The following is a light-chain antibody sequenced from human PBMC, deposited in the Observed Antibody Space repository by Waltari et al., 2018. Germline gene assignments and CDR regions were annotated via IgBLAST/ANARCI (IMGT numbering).Light chain of an antibody. V-gene: IGLV2-11*01. CDR1: SSDVGGYNY. CDR3: CSYAGSYTFGV. Sequence: GQSVTISCTGTSSDVGGYNYVSWYQQLPGKAPKLIIYEINKRPSGVPDRFSGSKSGNTASLTISGLQAEDEADYYCCSYAGSYTFGVFGGGTKVTVL. J-gene: IGLJ2*01. CDR2: EIN.